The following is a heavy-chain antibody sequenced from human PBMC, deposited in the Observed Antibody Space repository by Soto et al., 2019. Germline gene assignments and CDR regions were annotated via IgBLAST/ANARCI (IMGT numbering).Heavy chain of an antibody. CDR3: AGVSQSGCLDY. CDR2: IWHDGTYK. D-gene: IGHD6-19*01. Sequence: QVQLVESGGGVVQPGRSLRLSCAASGFTFSNYGRHWVRQAPGKGLEWVAVIWHDGTYKYYADYVKGRFTISRDSSNDTLYLQMNSLSAEDTAVYYCAGVSQSGCLDYWGQGTPVTVSS. V-gene: IGHV3-33*01. CDR1: GFTFSNYG. J-gene: IGHJ4*02.